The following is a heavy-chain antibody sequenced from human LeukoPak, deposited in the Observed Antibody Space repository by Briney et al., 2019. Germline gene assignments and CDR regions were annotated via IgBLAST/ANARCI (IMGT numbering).Heavy chain of an antibody. J-gene: IGHJ6*04. V-gene: IGHV3-21*01. CDR3: ARDLGDKGDV. D-gene: IGHD3-10*01. CDR2: ISSSSSYI. Sequence: GGSLRLSCAASGFTFSSYSMNWVRQAPGKGLEWVSSISSSSSYIYYADSVKGLFTISRDNAKNSLYLQMNSLRAEDTAVYYCARDLGDKGDVWGKGTTVTVSS. CDR1: GFTFSSYS.